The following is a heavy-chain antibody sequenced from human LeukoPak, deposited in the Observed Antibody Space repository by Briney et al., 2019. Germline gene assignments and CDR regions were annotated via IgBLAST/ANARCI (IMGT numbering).Heavy chain of an antibody. D-gene: IGHD6-13*01. J-gene: IGHJ4*02. CDR3: ARLKGSWSDF. Sequence: SETLSLTCTVSGGFIGSYYWSWIRQPPGKGLEWIGYIYYSGNTNYNPSLKSRLTLSVDTFKNQFSLNLSSVTAADTAVYYCARLKGSWSDFWGQGTLVTVSS. CDR1: GGFIGSYY. V-gene: IGHV4-59*08. CDR2: IYYSGNT.